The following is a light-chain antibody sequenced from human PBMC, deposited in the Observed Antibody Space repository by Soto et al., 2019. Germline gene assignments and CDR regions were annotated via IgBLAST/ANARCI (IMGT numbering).Light chain of an antibody. J-gene: IGKJ4*01. CDR1: LSVSYN. CDR3: QPYKNWPPLT. V-gene: IGKV3-15*01. CDR2: GAF. Sequence: EIVMTQSPATLSVSPGERATLSCRVSLSVSYNLAWYQQKPGQGPRLLIYGAFTRATGIPARFSGSGSGTEFTLTISSPQSEDFAVYYCQPYKNWPPLTFGVGTKVEIK.